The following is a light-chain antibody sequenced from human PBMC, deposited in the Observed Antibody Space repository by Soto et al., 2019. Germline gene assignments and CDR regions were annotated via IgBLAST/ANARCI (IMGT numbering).Light chain of an antibody. V-gene: IGKV3-20*01. J-gene: IGKJ3*01. CDR3: QQYGSSPPFP. CDR2: GAS. CDR1: QSVSSSY. Sequence: EIVLTQSPGTLSLSPGERATLSCRASQSVSSSYLAWYQQKPGQAPRLLIYGASSRATGIPDRFSGSGSGTYFTLTISRLEPEDFAVYYCQQYGSSPPFPFGPGTKVDIK.